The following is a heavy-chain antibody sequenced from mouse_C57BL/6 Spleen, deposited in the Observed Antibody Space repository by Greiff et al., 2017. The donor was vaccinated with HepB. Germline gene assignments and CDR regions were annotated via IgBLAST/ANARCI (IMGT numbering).Heavy chain of an antibody. D-gene: IGHD2-3*01. Sequence: EVQLVESEGGLVQPGSSMKLSCTASGFTFSDYYMAWVRQVPEKGLEWVANINYDGSSTYYLDSLKSRFIISRDNAKNILYLQMSSLKSEDTATYYCARERYDGSFYAMDYWGQGTSVTVSS. CDR3: ARERYDGSFYAMDY. J-gene: IGHJ4*01. CDR2: INYDGSST. CDR1: GFTFSDYY. V-gene: IGHV5-16*01.